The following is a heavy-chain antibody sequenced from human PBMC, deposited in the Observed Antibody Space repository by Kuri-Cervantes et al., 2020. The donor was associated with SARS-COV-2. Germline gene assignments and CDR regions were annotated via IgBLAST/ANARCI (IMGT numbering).Heavy chain of an antibody. CDR1: GGSISSYY. CDR2: IYYSGST. V-gene: IGHV4-59*12. J-gene: IGHJ3*02. D-gene: IGHD7-27*01. CDR3: ARELTNWGSGGSAYDASDI. Sequence: SETLSLTCTVSGGSISSYYWSWIRQPPGKGLEWIGYIYYSGSTNYNPSLKSRVTISVDTSKNQFSLKLSSATAADTAVYYCARELTNWGSGGSAYDASDIWGQGTMVTVSS.